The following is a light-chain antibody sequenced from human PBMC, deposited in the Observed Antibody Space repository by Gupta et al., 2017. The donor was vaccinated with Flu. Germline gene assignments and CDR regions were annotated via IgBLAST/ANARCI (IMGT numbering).Light chain of an antibody. J-gene: IGKJ5*01. Sequence: DIQMTQSPSSLSASVGDRVTITCRSSHTISSYLNWYQQKPGKAPKLLIYAASNLQRGVPSRFSGSGSATDFTLTISSLQPEDFATYYCQQSYSTLPITFGQGTRLEIK. CDR3: QQSYSTLPIT. CDR2: AAS. V-gene: IGKV1-39*01. CDR1: HTISSY.